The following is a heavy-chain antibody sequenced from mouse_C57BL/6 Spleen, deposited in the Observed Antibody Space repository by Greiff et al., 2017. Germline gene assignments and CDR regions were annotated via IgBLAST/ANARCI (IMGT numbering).Heavy chain of an antibody. Sequence: QVQLQQPGAELVKPGASVKLSCKASGYTFTSYWMHWVKQRPGQGLEWIGMIHPNSGSTNYNEKFKSKATLTVDKSSSTAYMQLSSLTSEDAAVYDGAGPTVVAPRYFDVWGTGTTVTVSS. CDR1: GYTFTSYW. CDR3: AGPTVVAPRYFDV. CDR2: IHPNSGST. V-gene: IGHV1-64*01. D-gene: IGHD1-1*01. J-gene: IGHJ1*03.